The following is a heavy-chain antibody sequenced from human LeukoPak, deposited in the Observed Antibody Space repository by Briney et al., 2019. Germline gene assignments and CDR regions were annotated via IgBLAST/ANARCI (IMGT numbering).Heavy chain of an antibody. D-gene: IGHD2-2*01. CDR1: GFPFSDYY. J-gene: IGHJ6*02. CDR2: ISSSGSNI. V-gene: IGHV3-11*01. Sequence: GGSLRLSCVASGFPFSDYYMSLIRQAPGKGLDWVSYISSSGSNIYYADSVKGRFTISRDNAKNSLYLQMNSLRAEDTAVYYCARGFDCSSTSCSCMDVWGQGTTVTVSS. CDR3: ARGFDCSSTSCSCMDV.